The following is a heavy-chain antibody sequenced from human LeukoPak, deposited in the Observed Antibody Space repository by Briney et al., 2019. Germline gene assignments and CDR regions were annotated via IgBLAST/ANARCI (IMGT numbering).Heavy chain of an antibody. CDR1: GFTFSSYA. Sequence: GGSLRLSCAASGFTFSSYAMHWVRQAPGKGLEWVGVISYDGSNKYYADSVKGRFTISRDNSKNTLYLQMNSRRAEDTAVYYCARNRYFDWLLSSWFDPWGQGTLVTVSS. V-gene: IGHV3-30*04. J-gene: IGHJ5*02. D-gene: IGHD3-9*01. CDR3: ARNRYFDWLLSSWFDP. CDR2: ISYDGSNK.